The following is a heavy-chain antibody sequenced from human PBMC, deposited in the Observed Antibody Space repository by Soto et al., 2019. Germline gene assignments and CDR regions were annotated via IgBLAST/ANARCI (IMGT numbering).Heavy chain of an antibody. CDR2: ISAYNGNT. J-gene: IGHJ4*02. CDR3: ARDRKAGHTTAPFDY. D-gene: IGHD6-13*01. CDR1: GYTFTSYG. V-gene: IGHV1-18*01. Sequence: QVQLVQSGAEVKKPGASVKVSCKASGYTFTSYGISWVRQAPGQGLEWMGWISAYNGNTNYAQKLQGRVTMTTDTSTSTAYMELRSLRSDDTAVYYSARDRKAGHTTAPFDYWGQGTLVTVSS.